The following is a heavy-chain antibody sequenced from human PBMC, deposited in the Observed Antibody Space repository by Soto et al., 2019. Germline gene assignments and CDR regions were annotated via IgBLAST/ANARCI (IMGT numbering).Heavy chain of an antibody. V-gene: IGHV4-34*01. D-gene: IGHD2-15*01. Sequence: QVQLQQWGAGLLKPSETLSLTCAVYGGSFSGYYWSWIRQPPGKGLEWIGEINHSGSTNYNPSLKSRVTISVDTSKTQFSLKLSSVTAADTAVYYCARGFGDIVVVVAATGPFDPWGQGTLVTVSS. CDR3: ARGFGDIVVVVAATGPFDP. J-gene: IGHJ5*02. CDR1: GGSFSGYY. CDR2: INHSGST.